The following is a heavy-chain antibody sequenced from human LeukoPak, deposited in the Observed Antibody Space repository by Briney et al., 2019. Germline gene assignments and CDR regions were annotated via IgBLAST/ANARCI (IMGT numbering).Heavy chain of an antibody. V-gene: IGHV3-21*04. CDR2: ISSRSTYI. J-gene: IGHJ4*02. CDR1: GFAFSDYS. Sequence: GGSLRLSCAASGFAFSDYSINWVRQAPGKGLEWVSSISSRSTYIYYADSVKGRFTITRDNAKQSLYLQMNSLRDEDTAVYHCVRQPDSARYGFDYWGRGTQVTVSS. D-gene: IGHD1-14*01. CDR3: VRQPDSARYGFDY.